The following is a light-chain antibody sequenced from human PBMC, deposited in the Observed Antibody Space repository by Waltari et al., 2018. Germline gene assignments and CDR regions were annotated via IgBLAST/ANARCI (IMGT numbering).Light chain of an antibody. V-gene: IGLV2-14*03. Sequence: PGQSITFSCTGDSSDVGGYNYVSWYQQQPGKAPRLMIYDVSIRPSGVSNRFSGSKPGNTASLTISGLQAEDEADYYCSSYSRTSTLVVFGGGTKLAVL. CDR1: SSDVGGYNY. CDR3: SSYSRTSTLVV. CDR2: DVS. J-gene: IGLJ2*01.